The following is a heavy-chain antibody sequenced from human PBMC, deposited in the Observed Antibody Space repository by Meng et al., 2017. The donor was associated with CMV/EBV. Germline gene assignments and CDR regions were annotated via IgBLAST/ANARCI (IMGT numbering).Heavy chain of an antibody. Sequence: QGQLQEARPRLVKPSQTLPLTCTVSGGAISSGYYYWSWIRQPPGKGLEWIGYIYYSGSTYYNPSLKSRVTISVDTSKNQFSLKLSSVTAADTAVYYCARVGHTSCYDYWGQGTLVTVSS. D-gene: IGHD2-2*01. CDR3: ARVGHTSCYDY. J-gene: IGHJ4*02. V-gene: IGHV4-30-4*08. CDR2: IYYSGST. CDR1: GGAISSGYYY.